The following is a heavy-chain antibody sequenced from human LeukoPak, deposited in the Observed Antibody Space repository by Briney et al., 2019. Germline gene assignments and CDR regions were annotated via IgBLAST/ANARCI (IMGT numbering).Heavy chain of an antibody. CDR3: ARESGTYLR. CDR2: ISYDGKKQ. D-gene: IGHD1-26*01. J-gene: IGHJ4*02. Sequence: PRGSLRLSCAASGFNFNFYAIHWARQAPGKGLEWMALISYDGKKQHFADSVEGRFTISRDNSKNTVYLQMNSLRAEDTAVYYCARESGTYLRWGQGTLVTVSS. CDR1: GFNFNFYA. V-gene: IGHV3-30*04.